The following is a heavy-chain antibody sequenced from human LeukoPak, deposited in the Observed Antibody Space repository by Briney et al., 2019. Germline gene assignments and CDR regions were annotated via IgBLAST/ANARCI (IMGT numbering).Heavy chain of an antibody. CDR2: IYYSEST. CDR3: ARTLSHYDYVWGSYRYFWFDT. CDR1: AGSISSYY. Sequence: SETLSLNCTVSAGSISSYYWRWIRQPPGKGLEWIGYIYYSESTNDNPSLNSRATISVDTSKNQFSLKLSSVTAADTAVYYCARTLSHYDYVWGSYRYFWFDTWGQGTLVTVSS. D-gene: IGHD3-16*02. J-gene: IGHJ5*02. V-gene: IGHV4-59*01.